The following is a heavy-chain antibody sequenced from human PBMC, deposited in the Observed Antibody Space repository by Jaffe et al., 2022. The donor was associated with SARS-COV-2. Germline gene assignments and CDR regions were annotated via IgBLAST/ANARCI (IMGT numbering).Heavy chain of an antibody. D-gene: IGHD2-15*01. V-gene: IGHV3-7*01. J-gene: IGHJ6*02. CDR3: ARDSYCSGGSCYYYYGMDV. CDR2: IKQDGSEK. Sequence: EVQLVESGGGLVQPGGSLRLSCAASGFTFSSYWMSWVRQAPGKGLEWVANIKQDGSEKYYVDSVKGRFTISRDNAKNSLYLQMNSLRAEDTAVYYCARDSYCSGGSCYYYYGMDVWGQGTTVTVSS. CDR1: GFTFSSYW.